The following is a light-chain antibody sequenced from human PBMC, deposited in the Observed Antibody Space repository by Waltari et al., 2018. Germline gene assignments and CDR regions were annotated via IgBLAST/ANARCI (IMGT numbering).Light chain of an antibody. Sequence: QSALTQPASVSGSPGQSITISCTGTSSDVGGYNLVPWYQQHPGKAPKLMIYEGSKRPSGVSNRFSGSKSGNTTSLTISGLQAEDEADYYCCSYAGSSTVVFGGGTKLTVL. CDR2: EGS. V-gene: IGLV2-23*01. J-gene: IGLJ2*01. CDR1: SSDVGGYNL. CDR3: CSYAGSSTVV.